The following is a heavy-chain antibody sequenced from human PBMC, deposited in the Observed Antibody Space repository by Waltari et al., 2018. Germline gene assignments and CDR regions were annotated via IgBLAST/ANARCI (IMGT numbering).Heavy chain of an antibody. CDR3: ATDHYRQSGYDS. CDR1: GYTLTESP. J-gene: IGHJ5*02. CDR2: YVPEDGET. V-gene: IGHV1-24*01. D-gene: IGHD5-12*01. Sequence: QVQLVQSGAEVTKPGASVKVSCKVSGYTLTESPMHWVRQAPGKGLEWMGGYVPEDGETIYAQSFQGRVAMTEDSSTDTAYMELTSLTSEDTAVYYCATDHYRQSGYDSWGQGTLVTVSS.